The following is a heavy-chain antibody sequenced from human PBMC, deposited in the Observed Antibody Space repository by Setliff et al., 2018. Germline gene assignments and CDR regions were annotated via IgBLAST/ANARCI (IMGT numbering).Heavy chain of an antibody. CDR1: GFTFGDYP. Sequence: LSLSCAASGFTFGDYPVNWFRQAPGKGLEWVGFIRSKAYGGTQEYAASVKGRFTISRDDSKAIAYLQMNSLQSEDTAVYYCTRSWLQPLYYLDFWGQGTLVTVSS. J-gene: IGHJ4*02. D-gene: IGHD5-18*01. CDR2: IRSKAYGGTQ. CDR3: TRSWLQPLYYLDF. V-gene: IGHV3-49*03.